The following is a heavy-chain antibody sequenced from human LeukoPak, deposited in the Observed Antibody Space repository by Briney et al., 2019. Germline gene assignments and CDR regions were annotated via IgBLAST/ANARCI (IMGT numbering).Heavy chain of an antibody. Sequence: SETLSLTCAVYGGSFSGYYWSWIRQPPGKGLEWIGEINHSGGTNYNPSLKSRVTILVDTSKNQFSLKLSSVTAADTAVYYCARVYYSNSYDYWYFDLWGRGTLVTVSS. J-gene: IGHJ2*01. CDR1: GGSFSGYY. CDR2: INHSGGT. D-gene: IGHD6-13*01. CDR3: ARVYYSNSYDYWYFDL. V-gene: IGHV4-34*01.